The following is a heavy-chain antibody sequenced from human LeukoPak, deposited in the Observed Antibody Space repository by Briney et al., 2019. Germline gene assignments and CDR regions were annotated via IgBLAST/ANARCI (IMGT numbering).Heavy chain of an antibody. CDR2: INPNSGGT. J-gene: IGHJ4*02. D-gene: IGHD3-10*01. V-gene: IGHV1-2*06. CDR1: GYTFTGCY. Sequence: GASVKVSCKASGYTFTGCYMHWVRQAPGQGLEWMGRINPNSGGTNYAQKFQGRVTMTRDTSISTAYVELSRLRSDDTAVYYCARGRHYGSGSYLLDYWGQGTLVTVSS. CDR3: ARGRHYGSGSYLLDY.